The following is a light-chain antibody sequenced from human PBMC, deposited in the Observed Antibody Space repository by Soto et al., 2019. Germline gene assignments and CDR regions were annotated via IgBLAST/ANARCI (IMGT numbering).Light chain of an antibody. CDR1: QSVSSSS. V-gene: IGKV3-20*01. CDR2: DAS. CDR3: HRSGGSPRT. Sequence: EIDLTQSPGTLSLSQGERATLSCRASQSVSSSSLAWYQQKRGQAPRLLIHDASSRATGIPDRFSGSGAGTDCTVTISRLDPADFTVYYFHRSGGSPRTFGHNAKVEV. J-gene: IGKJ1*01.